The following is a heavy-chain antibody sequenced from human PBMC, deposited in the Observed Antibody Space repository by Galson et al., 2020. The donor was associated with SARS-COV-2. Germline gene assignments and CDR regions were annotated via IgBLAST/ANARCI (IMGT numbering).Heavy chain of an antibody. V-gene: IGHV4-39*01. Sequence: SETLSLTCTVSGGSITSSTSYWRWIRQPPGKGPEWVASVYYSGTAYYNPSLKSRVTISVDTSKNQFSLTLSSVTAADTALYYCARHMSGITVTSAFHLWGQGTLVSVSS. J-gene: IGHJ3*01. CDR3: ARHMSGITVTSAFHL. D-gene: IGHD3-22*01. CDR1: GGSITSSTSY. CDR2: VYYSGTA.